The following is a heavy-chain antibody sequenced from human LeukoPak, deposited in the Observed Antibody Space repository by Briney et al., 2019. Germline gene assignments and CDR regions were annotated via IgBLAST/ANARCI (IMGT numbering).Heavy chain of an antibody. CDR2: IYYSGST. D-gene: IGHD3-10*01. V-gene: IGHV4-59*01. CDR3: SRRGSSVKNWFDP. Sequence: SETLSLTCTVSGGSISSYYWSWIRQPPGKGREWIGYIYYSGSTNYNPSLKSRVTISVDTSKNQFSLKLSSVTAADTAVYYCSRRGSSVKNWFDPWGQGTLVTVSS. CDR1: GGSISSYY. J-gene: IGHJ5*02.